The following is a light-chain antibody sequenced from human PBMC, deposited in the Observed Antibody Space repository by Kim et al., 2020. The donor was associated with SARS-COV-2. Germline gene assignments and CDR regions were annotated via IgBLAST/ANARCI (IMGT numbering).Light chain of an antibody. J-gene: IGLJ3*02. CDR2: GRN. CDR1: SLRSYY. Sequence: SSELTQDPAVSVALGQTVTITCQGDSLRSYYASWYQQKPGQAPVLVIHGRNNRPSGIPDRFSGSSSGNTASLTITGAQAEDEADYYCKSRDSSYNHLVFGGGTQLTVL. V-gene: IGLV3-19*01. CDR3: KSRDSSYNHLV.